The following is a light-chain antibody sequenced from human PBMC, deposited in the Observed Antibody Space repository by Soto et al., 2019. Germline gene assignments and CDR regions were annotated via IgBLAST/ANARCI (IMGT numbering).Light chain of an antibody. V-gene: IGKV1-12*01. CDR2: ATS. J-gene: IGKJ4*01. CDR3: QQANGFPLT. CDR1: QGISSW. Sequence: DIQMTQSPSFVSASVGDRVTITCRASQGISSWLVWYQQKPGKAPKLLIHATSVLQSGVPSRFSGSGSGTDFTLTISNLQSEDFASYYCQQANGFPLTFGGGTKVEIK.